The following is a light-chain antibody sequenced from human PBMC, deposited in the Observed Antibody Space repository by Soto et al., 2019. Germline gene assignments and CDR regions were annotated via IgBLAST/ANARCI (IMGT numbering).Light chain of an antibody. CDR3: HQRQSWPRT. V-gene: IGKV3-11*01. CDR2: LTS. CDR1: QALNTR. Sequence: EIVLTQSPATLSAFPGDRVTLSCRASQALNTRLAWYQHKPGQAPSLLIYLTSNRAAGVPARFSAWGSETYFTLTIRDVEPEDFAVYYCHQRQSWPRTFGQGTKVEIK. J-gene: IGKJ1*01.